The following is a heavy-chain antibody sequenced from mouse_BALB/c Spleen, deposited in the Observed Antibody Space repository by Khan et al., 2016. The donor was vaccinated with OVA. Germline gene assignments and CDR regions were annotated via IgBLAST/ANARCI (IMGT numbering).Heavy chain of an antibody. V-gene: IGHV2-6-7*01. J-gene: IGHJ3*01. CDR1: GFSLTDYG. D-gene: IGHD1-2*01. Sequence: QVQLKESGPGLVAPSQNLSITCTVSGFSLTDYGVNWVRQPPGKGLEWLGMIWGDGSTDYNSALKSRLSISKDNSKSQVFLKMNSLQTDDTARFYCARELRLGGFAYWGHGTLVTVSA. CDR3: ARELRLGGFAY. CDR2: IWGDGST.